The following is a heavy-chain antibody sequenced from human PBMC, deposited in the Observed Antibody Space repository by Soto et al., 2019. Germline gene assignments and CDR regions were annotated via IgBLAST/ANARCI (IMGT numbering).Heavy chain of an antibody. CDR1: GYTFTGHY. Sequence: QVQLVQSGAEVKKPGASVKVSCKASGYTFTGHYIHWVRQAPEQGPEWMGEISPESGGTKYAQKLQGRVTMTRDTSITTVYMELSNLSPDDTAVYYCGRGRSGQLGVFYWGQGTLVTVSS. J-gene: IGHJ4*02. CDR2: ISPESGGT. D-gene: IGHD1-1*01. CDR3: GRGRSGQLGVFY. V-gene: IGHV1-2*02.